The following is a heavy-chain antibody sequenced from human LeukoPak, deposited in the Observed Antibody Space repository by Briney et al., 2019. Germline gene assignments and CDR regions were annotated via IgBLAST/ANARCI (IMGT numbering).Heavy chain of an antibody. J-gene: IGHJ1*01. CDR3: AKGLTGYSSSWYFQH. CDR2: ISGSGGST. V-gene: IGHV3-23*01. D-gene: IGHD6-13*01. Sequence: GGSLRLSCAASGFTFSSYAMSWVSQAPGKGLEWVSAISGSGGSTYYADSVKGRFTISRDNSKNTLYLQMNSLRAEDTAVYYCAKGLTGYSSSWYFQHWGQGTLVTVSS. CDR1: GFTFSSYA.